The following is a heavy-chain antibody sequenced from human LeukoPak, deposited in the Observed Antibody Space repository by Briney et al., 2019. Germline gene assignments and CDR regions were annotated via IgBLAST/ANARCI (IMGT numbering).Heavy chain of an antibody. CDR3: ARGYSTSSKGDFDY. Sequence: PSETLSLTCTVSGGSISSSSYYWGWIRQPPGKGLEWIGRIYTSEITNYNPSLKSRVTMSGDTSKNQFSLKLSSVTAADTAVYYCARGYSTSSKGDFDYWGQGTLVTVSS. V-gene: IGHV4-61*02. CDR1: GGSISSSSYY. D-gene: IGHD6-6*01. J-gene: IGHJ4*02. CDR2: IYTSEIT.